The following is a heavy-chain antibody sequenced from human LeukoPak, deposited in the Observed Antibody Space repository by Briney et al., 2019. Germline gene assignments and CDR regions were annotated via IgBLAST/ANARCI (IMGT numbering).Heavy chain of an antibody. D-gene: IGHD3-10*01. Sequence: APVKVSCKASGYTFIGYYMYWVRQAPGQGLEWMGWINPNSGGTNYAQKFQGRVTITTDESTSTAYMELSSLRSEDTAVYYCASNYGSGSYVYYYMDVWGKGTTVTVSS. J-gene: IGHJ6*03. V-gene: IGHV1-2*02. CDR1: GYTFIGYY. CDR2: INPNSGGT. CDR3: ASNYGSGSYVYYYMDV.